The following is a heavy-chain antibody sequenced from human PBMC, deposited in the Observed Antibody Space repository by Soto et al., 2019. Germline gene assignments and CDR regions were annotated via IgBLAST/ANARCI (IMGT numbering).Heavy chain of an antibody. V-gene: IGHV1-3*01. D-gene: IGHD3-16*01. CDR2: INAANGDT. J-gene: IGHJ4*02. CDR3: ARRRAAYNYLCFDY. CDR1: GYTFINSA. Sequence: ASVKVSCKASGYTFINSALHWVRQAPGQRLEWMGWINAANGDTKYSQNFQGRVTITRDTSASTGYMELSSLTSEDTAVHYCARRRAAYNYLCFDYWGQGTPVTVSS.